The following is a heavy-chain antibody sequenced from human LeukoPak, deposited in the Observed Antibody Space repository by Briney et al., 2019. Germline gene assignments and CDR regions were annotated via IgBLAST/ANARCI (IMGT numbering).Heavy chain of an antibody. J-gene: IGHJ3*02. Sequence: PSETLSLTCTVSGYSISSGYYWGWIRQPPGKGLEWIGSIYHSGSTYYNPSLKSRVTISVDTSKNQFSLKLSSVTAADTAVYYCARSITGTPDAFDIWGQGTMVTVSS. CDR2: IYHSGST. V-gene: IGHV4-38-2*02. CDR1: GYSISSGYY. D-gene: IGHD1-20*01. CDR3: ARSITGTPDAFDI.